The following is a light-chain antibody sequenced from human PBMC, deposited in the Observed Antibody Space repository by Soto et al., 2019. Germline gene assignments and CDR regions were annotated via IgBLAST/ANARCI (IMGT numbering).Light chain of an antibody. Sequence: DIQMTHSPSSLSASVGDRVTITCRASQSVSSSLNWYQQKPGKAPKLLIYAASSLQSGVPSRFSGSGSGTDFTLAISSLQPADFATYYCQQSYSTPLTFGKGTRLEIK. CDR2: AAS. V-gene: IGKV1-39*01. CDR3: QQSYSTPLT. CDR1: QSVSSS. J-gene: IGKJ5*01.